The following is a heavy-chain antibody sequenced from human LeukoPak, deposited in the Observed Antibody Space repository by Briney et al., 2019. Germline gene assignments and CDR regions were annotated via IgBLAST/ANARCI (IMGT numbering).Heavy chain of an antibody. Sequence: PGGSLRLSCAASTFTFSSYAMSWVRQAPGKGLEWVSAISGSGGSTYYADSVKGRFTISRDNSKNTLYLQMNSLRAEDTAVYYCAKDFIGYCSSTSCYWHAFDIWGQGTMVTVSS. CDR2: ISGSGGST. CDR1: TFTFSSYA. D-gene: IGHD2-2*01. J-gene: IGHJ3*02. V-gene: IGHV3-23*01. CDR3: AKDFIGYCSSTSCYWHAFDI.